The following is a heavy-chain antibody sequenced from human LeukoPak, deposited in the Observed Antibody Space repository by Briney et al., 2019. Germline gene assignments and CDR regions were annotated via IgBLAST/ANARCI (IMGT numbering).Heavy chain of an antibody. CDR1: GGTFSSYA. CDR2: IIPILGIA. Sequence: SVKVSCKASGGTFSSYAISWVRQAPGQGLEWMGRIIPILGIANYAQKLQGRVTITADKSTSTAYMELSSLRSEDTAVYYCARDHVVPAAIHGMDVWGQGTTVTVSS. V-gene: IGHV1-69*04. J-gene: IGHJ6*02. D-gene: IGHD2-2*01. CDR3: ARDHVVPAAIHGMDV.